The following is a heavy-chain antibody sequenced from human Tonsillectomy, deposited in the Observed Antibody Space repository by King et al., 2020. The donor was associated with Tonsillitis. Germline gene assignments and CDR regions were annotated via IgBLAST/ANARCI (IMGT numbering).Heavy chain of an antibody. V-gene: IGHV4-30-2*01. CDR2: IYHSGST. D-gene: IGHD3-10*01. J-gene: IGHJ6*02. Sequence: QVQLQESGSGLVKPSQTLSLTCAVSGGSISSGGYSWSWIRQPPGKGLEWIGYIYHSGSTYYNPSLKSRVTISVDMSKNQFSLKLSSVTAADTAVYYCATRYGSGTNYYGMDVWGQGTTVTVSS. CDR3: ATRYGSGTNYYGMDV. CDR1: GGSISSGGYS.